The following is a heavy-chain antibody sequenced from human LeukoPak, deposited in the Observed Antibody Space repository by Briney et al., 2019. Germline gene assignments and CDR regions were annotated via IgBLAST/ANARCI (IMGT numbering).Heavy chain of an antibody. CDR2: ISYDGSNK. J-gene: IGHJ4*02. CDR1: GFTFSSYG. Sequence: PGGSLRLSCAASGFTFSSYGMHWVRQAPGKGLEWVAVISYDGSNKYYADSVKGRFTISRDNSKNTLYLQMNCLRAEDTAVYYCAKDAVGTYYYDSSAPGDHWGQGTLVTVSS. CDR3: AKDAVGTYYYDSSAPGDH. V-gene: IGHV3-30*18. D-gene: IGHD3-22*01.